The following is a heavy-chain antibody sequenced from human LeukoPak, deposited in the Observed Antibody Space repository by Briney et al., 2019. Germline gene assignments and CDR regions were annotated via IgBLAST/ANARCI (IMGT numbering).Heavy chain of an antibody. D-gene: IGHD6-19*01. CDR2: INHSGST. Sequence: NTSETLSLTCAVYGVSFSGYYWSWIRQPPGKGLEWVGEINHSGSTNYNPSLKSRVTISEETSKNQFSLKLSSVTAADTAVYYCASGYSSGWFSYWGQGTLVTVSS. CDR1: GVSFSGYY. CDR3: ASGYSSGWFSY. J-gene: IGHJ4*02. V-gene: IGHV4-34*01.